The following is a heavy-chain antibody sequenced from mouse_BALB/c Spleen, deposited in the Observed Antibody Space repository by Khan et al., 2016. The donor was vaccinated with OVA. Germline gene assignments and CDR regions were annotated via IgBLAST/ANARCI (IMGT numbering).Heavy chain of an antibody. CDR3: DYYDYEAFSY. Sequence: EVQLQQSGPELVKPGASVKTSYKTSGYTFTAYTMHWVKQGHGKSLEWIGGVNPNNGGTTYNQVFKGKATLSVDNSSSTAYMELRGLTSDDSADYYPDYYDYEAFSYWGQGTLVTVSA. V-gene: IGHV1-18*01. J-gene: IGHJ3*01. CDR1: GYTFTAYT. CDR2: VNPNNGGT. D-gene: IGHD2-4*01.